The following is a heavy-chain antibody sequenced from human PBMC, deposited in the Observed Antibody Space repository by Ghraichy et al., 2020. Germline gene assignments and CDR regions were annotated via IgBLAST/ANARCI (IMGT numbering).Heavy chain of an antibody. CDR2: IYPDDSDT. CDR1: GYSFTSYW. J-gene: IGHJ4*02. Sequence: GESLNISCQSSGYSFTSYWIGWVRQMPGKGLEWMGIIYPDDSDTIYSPSFQGQVTVSADKSISTAYLQWSSLKASDSAMYYCARHVRGATTGKGNFDYWGQGTLVTVSS. V-gene: IGHV5-51*01. CDR3: ARHVRGATTGKGNFDY. D-gene: IGHD1-1*01.